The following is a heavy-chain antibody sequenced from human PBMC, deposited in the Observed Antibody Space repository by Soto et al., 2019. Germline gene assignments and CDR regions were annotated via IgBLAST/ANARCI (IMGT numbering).Heavy chain of an antibody. D-gene: IGHD3-3*01. V-gene: IGHV4-61*08. CDR3: ATQYDFWSITFSWVY. CDR1: GGSISSGGYY. CDR2: IDYSGST. J-gene: IGHJ4*02. Sequence: PSETLSLTCTVSGGSISSGGYYWIWIRQHPGTGLEWIGYIDYSGSTNYNPSLKSRVTISIDTSKNQFSLKLSSVTAADTAVYYCATQYDFWSITFSWVYWGQGALVTVSS.